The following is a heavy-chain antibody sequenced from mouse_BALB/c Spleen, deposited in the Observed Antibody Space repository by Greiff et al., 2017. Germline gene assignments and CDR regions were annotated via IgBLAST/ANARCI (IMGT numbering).Heavy chain of an antibody. V-gene: IGHV5-9-4*01. CDR3: ARADYGSSAWFAY. CDR2: ISSGGSYT. D-gene: IGHD1-1*01. CDR1: GFTFSSYA. Sequence: EVMLVESGGGLVKPGGSLKLSCAASGFTFSSYAMSWVRQSPEKRLEWVAEISSGGSYTYYPDTVTGRFTISRDNAKNTLYLEMSSLRSEDTAMYYCARADYGSSAWFAYWGQGTLVTVSA. J-gene: IGHJ3*01.